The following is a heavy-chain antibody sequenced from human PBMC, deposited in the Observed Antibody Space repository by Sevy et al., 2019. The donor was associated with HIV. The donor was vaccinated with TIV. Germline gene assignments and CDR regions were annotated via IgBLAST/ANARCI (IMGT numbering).Heavy chain of an antibody. V-gene: IGHV4-39*01. Sequence: SETLSLTCTVSGGSISSSSYYWGWIRQPPGKGLEWIGSIYYSGSTYYNPSLKSRVTISVDTSKNHFSLKLSSVTAADTAVYYCARQVSVYYFDYWGQGTLVTVSS. CDR3: ARQVSVYYFDY. CDR1: GGSISSSSYY. J-gene: IGHJ4*02. D-gene: IGHD3-16*01. CDR2: IYYSGST.